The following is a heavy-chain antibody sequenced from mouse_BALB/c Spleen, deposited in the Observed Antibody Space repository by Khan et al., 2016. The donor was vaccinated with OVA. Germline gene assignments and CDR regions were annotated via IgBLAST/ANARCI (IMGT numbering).Heavy chain of an antibody. J-gene: IGHJ2*01. CDR1: GYTFTNYV. CDR2: INTYTGEP. CDR3: TRFHGEY. Sequence: QIQLVQSGPELKKPGETVKISCKASGYTFTNYVMNWVKQSPGKGLKWMGWINTYTGEPTYADDFMGRFAFSLDTSVSTAYLQINSLTNEDTATYFCTRFHGEYWGQGTTLTVSS. V-gene: IGHV9-3-1*01.